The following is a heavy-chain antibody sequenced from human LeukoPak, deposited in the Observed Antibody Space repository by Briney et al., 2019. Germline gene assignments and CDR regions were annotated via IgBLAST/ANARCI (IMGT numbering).Heavy chain of an antibody. J-gene: IGHJ5*02. V-gene: IGHV3-74*01. Sequence: GESLRLSCVDSEFTFSSYWMHWVRQAPGKGLVWVSRINSDGSSTSYADSVKGRFTISRDNAKNTLYLQMNSLRAEDTAVYYCARGVEGWNGDWFDPWGQGTLVTVSS. CDR1: EFTFSSYW. CDR3: ARGVEGWNGDWFDP. CDR2: INSDGSST. D-gene: IGHD1-1*01.